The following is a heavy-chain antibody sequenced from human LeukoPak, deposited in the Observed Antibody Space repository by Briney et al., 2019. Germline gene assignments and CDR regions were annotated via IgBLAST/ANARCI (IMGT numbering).Heavy chain of an antibody. CDR1: GYTFTGYY. CDR3: ARDGYYGSGSYDFDY. D-gene: IGHD3-10*01. Sequence: ASVKVSCKASGYTFTGYYMHWVRQAPGQGLEWMGWINPNSGGTNYAQKFQGRVTMTRDTSISTAYMELSRLRSDDTAVYYCARDGYYGSGSYDFDYWGQGTLVTVSS. V-gene: IGHV1-2*02. CDR2: INPNSGGT. J-gene: IGHJ4*02.